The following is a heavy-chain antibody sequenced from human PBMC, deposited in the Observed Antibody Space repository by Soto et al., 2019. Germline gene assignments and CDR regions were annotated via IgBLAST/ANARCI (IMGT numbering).Heavy chain of an antibody. J-gene: IGHJ4*02. D-gene: IGHD6-13*01. Sequence: GGSLRLSCAASGFTFSSYSMNWVRQAPGKGPEWISYISGRSDTIYYADSVRGRFTVSRDNAQTSLYLQMSSVRDEDAAVYYCARGLLAGTSRCFELWGQGALVSVSS. CDR2: ISGRSDTI. CDR1: GFTFSSYS. CDR3: ARGLLAGTSRCFEL. V-gene: IGHV3-48*02.